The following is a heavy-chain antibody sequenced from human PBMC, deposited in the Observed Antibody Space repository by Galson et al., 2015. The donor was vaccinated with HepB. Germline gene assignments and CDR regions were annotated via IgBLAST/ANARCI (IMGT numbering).Heavy chain of an antibody. CDR3: ARHPIAVAELDY. D-gene: IGHD6-19*01. V-gene: IGHV5-51*01. J-gene: IGHJ4*02. CDR1: GYTFTSYW. CDR2: IFPGDSDT. Sequence: QSGAEVKKPGESLKISCKGSGYTFTSYWIGWVRQMPGKGLEWMGTIFPGDSDTRYSPSFQGQVSISADKSINTAYLRWSSLKASDTAMYYCARHPIAVAELDYWGQGTLVTVSS.